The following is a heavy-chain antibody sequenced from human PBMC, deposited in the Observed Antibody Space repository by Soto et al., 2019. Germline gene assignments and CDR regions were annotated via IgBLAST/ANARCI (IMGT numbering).Heavy chain of an antibody. CDR3: AKDYYCSGGSCYPEYFQH. CDR2: ISGSGGST. D-gene: IGHD2-15*01. Sequence: PGGSLRLSCAASGFTFSSYAMSWVRQAPGKGLEWVSAISGSGGSTYYADSVKGRFTISRDNSKNTLYLQMNSLRAEDTAVYYCAKDYYCSGGSCYPEYFQHWGQGTLVTVSS. V-gene: IGHV3-23*01. J-gene: IGHJ1*01. CDR1: GFTFSSYA.